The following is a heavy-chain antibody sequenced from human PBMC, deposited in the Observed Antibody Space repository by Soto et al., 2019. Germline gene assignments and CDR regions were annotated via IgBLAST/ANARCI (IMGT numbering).Heavy chain of an antibody. CDR2: IYWDDDK. CDR1: GFSLSTSGVG. J-gene: IGHJ4*02. V-gene: IGHV2-5*02. CDR3: ARVAYYYVSGSYYYFDY. D-gene: IGHD3-10*01. Sequence: QITLKESGPTLVKPTQTLALTCTFSGFSLSTSGVGVGWIRQPPGKALECLALIYWDDDKRYSPSLKSRLTFTKDTSKNQVVLTLTNMDPVDTATYYCARVAYYYVSGSYYYFDYWGQGSLVTVSS.